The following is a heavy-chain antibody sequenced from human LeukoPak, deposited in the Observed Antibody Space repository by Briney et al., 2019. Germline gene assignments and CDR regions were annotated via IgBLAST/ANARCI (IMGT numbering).Heavy chain of an antibody. V-gene: IGHV4-34*01. Sequence: SETLSLTCAVYGGSFSGYYWSWIRQPPGKGLEWIGEINHSGSTNYNPSLKSRVTISVDTSKNQFSLKLSSVTAADTAVYYCARVLYSGYDFHYFDYWGQGTLVTVSS. CDR3: ARVLYSGYDFHYFDY. CDR1: GGSFSGYY. CDR2: INHSGST. D-gene: IGHD5-12*01. J-gene: IGHJ4*02.